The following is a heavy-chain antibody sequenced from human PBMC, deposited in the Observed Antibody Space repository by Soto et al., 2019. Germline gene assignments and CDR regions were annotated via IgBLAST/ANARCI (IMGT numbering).Heavy chain of an antibody. V-gene: IGHV3-23*01. Sequence: EVQLLESGGGLVQPGESLRLSCAASGFTFSSYAMSWVRQAPGKGLEWVSAISGSGGSTYYADSVKGRFTISRDNSKNTLYLQMNSLRADDTAVYYCAKPSSSWGNAFDYWGQGTLATVSS. CDR3: AKPSSSWGNAFDY. D-gene: IGHD6-13*01. J-gene: IGHJ4*02. CDR1: GFTFSSYA. CDR2: ISGSGGST.